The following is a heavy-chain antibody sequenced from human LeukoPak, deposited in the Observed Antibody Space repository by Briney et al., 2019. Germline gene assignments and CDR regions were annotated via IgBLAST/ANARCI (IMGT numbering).Heavy chain of an antibody. D-gene: IGHD2-2*02. CDR2: IYYSGST. V-gene: IGHV4-39*01. CDR1: GGSISSSSYY. CDR3: ARGYCSSTSCYIGAIDY. J-gene: IGHJ4*02. Sequence: SETLSLTCTVSGGSISSSSYYWGWVRQPPGKGLEWIGSIYYSGSTYYNPSLKSRVTISVDTSKNQFSLKLSSVTAADTAVYYCARGYCSSTSCYIGAIDYWGQGTLVTVSS.